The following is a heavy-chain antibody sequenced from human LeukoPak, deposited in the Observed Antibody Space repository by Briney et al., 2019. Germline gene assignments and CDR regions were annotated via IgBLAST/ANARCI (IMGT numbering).Heavy chain of an antibody. D-gene: IGHD3-3*01. CDR1: GFTFSSYS. J-gene: IGHJ4*02. V-gene: IGHV3-21*04. CDR3: AKAGRPFVETNDFDY. CDR2: ISSSSSYI. Sequence: GGSLRLSCAASGFTFSSYSMNWVRQAPGKGLEWVSSISSSSSYIYYADSVKGRFTISRDNAKNSLYLQMNSLRAEDTALYYCAKAGRPFVETNDFDYWGQGTLVTVSS.